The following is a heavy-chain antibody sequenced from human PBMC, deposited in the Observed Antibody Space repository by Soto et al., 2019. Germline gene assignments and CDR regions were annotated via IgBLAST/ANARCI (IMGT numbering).Heavy chain of an antibody. V-gene: IGHV4-4*07. CDR3: AREGDDRHFFFDS. CDR1: GRSMISYY. D-gene: IGHD3-3*02. J-gene: IGHJ4*02. Sequence: QLQESGPGLVKPSETLSLICNVSGRSMISYYWSWLRQPAGKGLEWIGRVYTGGNNNYNPSLKSRVTMSVDTSKSQFSLKLTSVTAADTAVYYCAREGDDRHFFFDSWGQGTLVTVSS. CDR2: VYTGGNN.